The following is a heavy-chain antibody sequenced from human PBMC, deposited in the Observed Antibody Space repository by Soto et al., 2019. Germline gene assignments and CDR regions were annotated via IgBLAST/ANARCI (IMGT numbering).Heavy chain of an antibody. CDR2: IYYSGST. Sequence: SETLSLTCTVSGGSISSYYWSWIRQPPGKGLEWIGYIYYSGSTNYNPSLKSRVTISVDTSKNQFSLKLSSVTAADTAVYYCARALWSGGYDRWGQGTLVTVSS. D-gene: IGHD5-12*01. CDR1: GGSISSYY. J-gene: IGHJ4*02. V-gene: IGHV4-59*01. CDR3: ARALWSGGYDR.